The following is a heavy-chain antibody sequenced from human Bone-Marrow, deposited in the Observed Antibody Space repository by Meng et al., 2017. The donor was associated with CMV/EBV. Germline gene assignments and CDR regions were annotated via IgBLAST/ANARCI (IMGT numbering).Heavy chain of an antibody. V-gene: IGHV3-21*01. J-gene: IGHJ6*02. CDR1: GFTFSSYS. CDR2: ISSSSSYI. D-gene: IGHD6-13*01. Sequence: GGSLRLSCAASGFTFSSYSMNWVRQAPGKGLEWVSSISSSSSYIYYADSVKGRFTISRDNAKNSLYLQMNSLRAEDTAVYYCARDISPQLVLFVHLRPNYYGMDVWGQGTTVNGSS. CDR3: ARDISPQLVLFVHLRPNYYGMDV.